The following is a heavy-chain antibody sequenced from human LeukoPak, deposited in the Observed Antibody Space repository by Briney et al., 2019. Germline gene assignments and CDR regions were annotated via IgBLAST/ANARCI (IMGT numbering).Heavy chain of an antibody. Sequence: GGSLRLSCAASGFTVSSNYMSWVRQAPGKGLEWVSVIYSGGSTYYADSVKGRFTISRDNSKNTLYLQMNSLRAEDTAVYYCARDPGTGSSWYDYWGQRTLVTVSS. D-gene: IGHD6-13*01. CDR1: GFTVSSNY. CDR3: ARDPGTGSSWYDY. V-gene: IGHV3-66*01. J-gene: IGHJ4*02. CDR2: IYSGGST.